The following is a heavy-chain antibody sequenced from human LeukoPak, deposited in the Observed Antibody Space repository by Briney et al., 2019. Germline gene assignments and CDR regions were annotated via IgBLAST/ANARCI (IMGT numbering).Heavy chain of an antibody. D-gene: IGHD3-10*01. CDR1: EFTFSSYE. CDR2: ISGSGSTI. J-gene: IGHJ4*02. CDR3: ARDRDVTMVRGVMGDY. Sequence: GGSLRLSCAASEFTFSSYEMNWVRQAPGKGLEWVSYISGSGSTILYADSVKGRFTISRDNAKNSLYLQMNSLRAEDTAVYYCARDRDVTMVRGVMGDYWGQGTLVTVSS. V-gene: IGHV3-48*03.